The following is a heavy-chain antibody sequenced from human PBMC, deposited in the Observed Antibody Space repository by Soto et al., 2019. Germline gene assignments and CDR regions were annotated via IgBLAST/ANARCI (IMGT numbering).Heavy chain of an antibody. V-gene: IGHV1-69*01. Sequence: QVQLVQSGAEVKKAGSSVKVSCKVSGGTFNKYVISWLRQAPGQGLEWMGGFIPLFGTANYAQKFQDRVTITADESTSTAYMEVSSLPSEETAILLCARGVTFYSAVLHYFYAMGVWGQGTTVSVS. CDR3: ARGVTFYSAVLHYFYAMGV. J-gene: IGHJ6*02. D-gene: IGHD1-26*01. CDR2: FIPLFGTA. CDR1: GGTFNKYV.